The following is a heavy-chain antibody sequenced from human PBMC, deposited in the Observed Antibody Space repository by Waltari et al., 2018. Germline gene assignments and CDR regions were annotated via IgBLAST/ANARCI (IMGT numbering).Heavy chain of an antibody. J-gene: IGHJ4*02. CDR2: IKSDGTNI. Sequence: EVQLVESGGGLVQPGGSLRLSCAVSGFLYNDYWMDWVRQAPGQGLVWVSRIKSDGTNIKYADSVRGRFTISRDSAKNTFHLQMNSLRAEDTAVYYCTRNPGYWGQGTLVTVAS. CDR3: TRNPGY. V-gene: IGHV3-74*03. CDR1: GFLYNDYW. D-gene: IGHD2-15*01.